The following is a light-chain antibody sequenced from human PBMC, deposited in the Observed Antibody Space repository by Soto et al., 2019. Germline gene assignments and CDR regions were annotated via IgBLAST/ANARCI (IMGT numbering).Light chain of an antibody. CDR1: QSVSSN. V-gene: IGKV3-15*01. CDR2: GAS. J-gene: IGKJ1*01. CDR3: QHYGSSRT. Sequence: EIVMTQSPATLSVSPGERATLSCRASQSVSSNLAWYQQKPGQGPRVLIYGASTRATGIPARFSGSGSGTDFTLTISRLEPEDFAVYYCQHYGSSRTFGQGTKVDIK.